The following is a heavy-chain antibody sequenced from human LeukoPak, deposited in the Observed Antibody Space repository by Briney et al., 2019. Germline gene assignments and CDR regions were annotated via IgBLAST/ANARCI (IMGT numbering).Heavy chain of an antibody. V-gene: IGHV4-34*01. CDR3: ARAVYVNYYGSGSYWNY. D-gene: IGHD3-10*01. J-gene: IGHJ4*01. CDR2: INHSGST. CDR1: GGSLSGYY. Sequence: SETLSLTCAVYGGSLSGYYWSWLSQPPGKGLEWIGEINHSGSTNYNPSLKSRVTISVDTSKNQFSLKLSSVTAADTAVYYCARAVYVNYYGSGSYWNYWGHGTLVTVSP.